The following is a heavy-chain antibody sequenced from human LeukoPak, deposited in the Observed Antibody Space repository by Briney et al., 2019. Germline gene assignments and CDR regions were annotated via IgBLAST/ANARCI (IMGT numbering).Heavy chain of an antibody. CDR3: AKDDAWIRFGE. Sequence: GGSLRLSCAPSGFIFSSFAMGWVRQAPGKGLEWVSGLSGLGYRTHYADSVKGRFTISRDNSKNTLYLEVISVTAEDTAVYYCAKDDAWIRFGEWSQGTLVTVSS. CDR2: LSGLGYRT. V-gene: IGHV3-23*01. D-gene: IGHD3-10*01. CDR1: GFIFSSFA. J-gene: IGHJ4*02.